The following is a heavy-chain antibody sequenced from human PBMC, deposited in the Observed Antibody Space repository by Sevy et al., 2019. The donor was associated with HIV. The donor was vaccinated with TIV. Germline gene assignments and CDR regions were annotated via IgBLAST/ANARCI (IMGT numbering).Heavy chain of an antibody. CDR1: GFTFSSYA. V-gene: IGHV3-30*04. Sequence: GGSLRLSCAASGFTFSSYAMHWVRQAPGKGLEWVADIIYDGSKKYYADSVKGRFTISRDNSKNTLYLQMNSLRAEDTAVYYCAKADSRYYYDSSGYYSSWGQGTLVTVSS. J-gene: IGHJ4*02. CDR2: IIYDGSKK. D-gene: IGHD3-22*01. CDR3: AKADSRYYYDSSGYYSS.